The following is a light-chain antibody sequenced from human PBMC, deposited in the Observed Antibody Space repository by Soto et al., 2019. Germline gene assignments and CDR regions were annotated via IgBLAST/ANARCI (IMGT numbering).Light chain of an antibody. CDR1: QSVSSY. V-gene: IGKV3-11*01. Sequence: EIVLTQSPATLSLSPGERATLSCRASQSVSSYLAWYQQNPGQAPRLLIYDASNRATGIPARFSGSGSGTDFTLTISILEPEDFAVYYCQQRSNWPPTFGPGTKVDIK. CDR3: QQRSNWPPT. J-gene: IGKJ3*01. CDR2: DAS.